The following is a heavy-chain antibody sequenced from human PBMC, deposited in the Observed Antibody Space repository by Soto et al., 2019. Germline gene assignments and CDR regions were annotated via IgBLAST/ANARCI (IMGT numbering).Heavy chain of an antibody. CDR3: ARLVRSGYIGPNYMDV. Sequence: QVQLVQSGAEVKKPGASVKVSCKASGYTFTSYAMHWVRQAPGQRLEWMGWINAGNGNTKYSQKFQGRVTITRDTSASTAYMELSSLRSEDTAVYYCARLVRSGYIGPNYMDVWGKGTTVTVSS. D-gene: IGHD3-3*01. J-gene: IGHJ6*03. V-gene: IGHV1-3*01. CDR2: INAGNGNT. CDR1: GYTFTSYA.